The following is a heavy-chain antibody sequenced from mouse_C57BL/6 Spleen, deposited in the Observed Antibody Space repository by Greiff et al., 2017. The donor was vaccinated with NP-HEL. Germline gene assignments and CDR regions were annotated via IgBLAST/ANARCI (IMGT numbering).Heavy chain of an antibody. Sequence: VQLRQPGAELVRPGSSVKLSCKASGYTFTSYWMHWVKQRPIQGLEWIGNIDPSDSETHYNQKFKDKATLTVDKSSSTAYMQLSSLTSEDSAVYYCARSTTVVFDYWGQGTTLTVSS. D-gene: IGHD1-1*01. CDR1: GYTFTSYW. CDR2: IDPSDSET. V-gene: IGHV1-52*01. CDR3: ARSTTVVFDY. J-gene: IGHJ2*01.